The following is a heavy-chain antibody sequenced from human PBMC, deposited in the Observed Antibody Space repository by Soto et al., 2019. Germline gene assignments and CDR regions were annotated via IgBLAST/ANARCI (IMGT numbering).Heavy chain of an antibody. CDR2: IIPILGIA. Sequence: SVKVSCTASGGTFSSYTISWVRQATGQGLEWMGRIIPILGIANYAQKFQGRVTITADNSKNTLYLQMNSLRVEDTAVYYCAKLRYFDWSSYNWFEYWGQGTPVTVSS. J-gene: IGHJ5*01. CDR1: GGTFSSYT. D-gene: IGHD3-9*01. CDR3: AKLRYFDWSSYNWFEY. V-gene: IGHV1-69*02.